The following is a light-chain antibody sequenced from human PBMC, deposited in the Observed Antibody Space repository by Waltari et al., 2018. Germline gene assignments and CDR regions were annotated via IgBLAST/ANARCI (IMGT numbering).Light chain of an antibody. CDR2: NIS. CDR1: QGLVYSDGNTY. J-gene: IGKJ4*01. V-gene: IGKV2-30*01. Sequence: DVVLTQSPLSLPVTLGQPASISCRSSQGLVYSDGNTYLNWFQQRPGQSPRRLSYNISNRDSVVPDRFSGGGSSTDCTLEISRVEAEDVGICCSMQATYWPHTIGGGTKVEIK. CDR3: MQATYWPHT.